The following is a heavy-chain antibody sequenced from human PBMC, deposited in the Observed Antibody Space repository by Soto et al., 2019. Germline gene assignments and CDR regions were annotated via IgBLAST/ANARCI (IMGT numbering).Heavy chain of an antibody. CDR1: GFTFSSYS. Sequence: GGSLRLSCAASGFTFSSYSVNWVRQAPGKGLEWVSSISSSSSYIYYADSVKGRFTISRDNAKNSLYLQMNSLRAEDTAVYYCARDYQWPDYYYYYGTDVWGQGTTVTVSS. CDR2: ISSSSSYI. J-gene: IGHJ6*02. D-gene: IGHD6-19*01. CDR3: ARDYQWPDYYYYYGTDV. V-gene: IGHV3-21*01.